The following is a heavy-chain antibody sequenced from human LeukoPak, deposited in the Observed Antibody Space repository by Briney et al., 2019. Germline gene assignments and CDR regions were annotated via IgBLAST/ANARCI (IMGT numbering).Heavy chain of an antibody. CDR1: GFTFSSYW. CDR2: INSDGSST. Sequence: PGGSLRLSXAASGFTFSSYWMHWVRQAPGKGLVWVSYINSDGSSTTYADSVKGRFTISRDNARNTLYLQISSLRADDTAVYYCAREGVATADYWGQGTLVTVSS. D-gene: IGHD3-3*01. V-gene: IGHV3-74*01. J-gene: IGHJ4*02. CDR3: AREGVATADY.